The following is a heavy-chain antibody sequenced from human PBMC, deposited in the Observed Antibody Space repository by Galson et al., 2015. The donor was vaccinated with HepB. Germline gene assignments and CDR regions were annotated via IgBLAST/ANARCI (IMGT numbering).Heavy chain of an antibody. CDR2: ISWNSGSI. CDR3: AKDKGIAVAGLYYGMDV. D-gene: IGHD6-19*01. Sequence: SLRLSCAASGFTFDDYAMHWVRQAPGKGLEWVSGISWNSGSIGYADSVKGRFTISRDNAKNSLYLQMNSLRAEDTALYYCAKDKGIAVAGLYYGMDVWGQGTTVTVSS. J-gene: IGHJ6*02. CDR1: GFTFDDYA. V-gene: IGHV3-9*01.